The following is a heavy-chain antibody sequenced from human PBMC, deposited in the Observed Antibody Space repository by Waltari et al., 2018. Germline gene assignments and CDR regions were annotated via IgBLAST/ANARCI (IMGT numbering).Heavy chain of an antibody. J-gene: IGHJ4*02. D-gene: IGHD2-8*01. CDR2: IYTSGST. CDR3: ARVPNDYFDY. Sequence: QVHLQESGPGLVKPSQTLSLTCTVSGGSISSGSYYWSWIRQPAGKGLEWIGYIYTSGSTNYNPSLKSRVTISVDTSKNQFSLKLSSVTAADTAVYYCARVPNDYFDYWGQGTLVTVSS. CDR1: GGSISSGSYY. V-gene: IGHV4-61*09.